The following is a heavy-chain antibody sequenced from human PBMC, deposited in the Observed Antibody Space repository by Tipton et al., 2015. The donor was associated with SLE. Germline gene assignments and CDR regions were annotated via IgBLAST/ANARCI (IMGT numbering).Heavy chain of an antibody. V-gene: IGHV4-39*01. CDR2: IYYSGST. Sequence: SLTCTVSGGSISSSSYYWGWIRQPPGKGLEWIGSIYYSGSTYYNPSLKSRVTISVDTSKNQFSLKLSSVTAADTAVYYCARQKRELGLDYWGQGTLVTVSS. D-gene: IGHD1-26*01. CDR1: GGSISSSSYY. J-gene: IGHJ4*02. CDR3: ARQKRELGLDY.